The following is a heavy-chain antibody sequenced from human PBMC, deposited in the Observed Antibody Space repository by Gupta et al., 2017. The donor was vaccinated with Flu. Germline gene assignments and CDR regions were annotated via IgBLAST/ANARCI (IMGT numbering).Heavy chain of an antibody. J-gene: IGHJ4*02. V-gene: IGHV1-2*06. Sequence: QVQLVQSGAEVKKPGDSVQVSSKASGYTFTGYYMHWVRQAPGQGLEWMGRTNPNSGGTNYAQKFQGRVTMTRDTSISTAYMELSRLRSDDTAVYYCARERPPYSGSYYPFDYWGQGTLVTVSS. CDR2: TNPNSGGT. D-gene: IGHD1-26*01. CDR3: ARERPPYSGSYYPFDY. CDR1: GYTFTGYY.